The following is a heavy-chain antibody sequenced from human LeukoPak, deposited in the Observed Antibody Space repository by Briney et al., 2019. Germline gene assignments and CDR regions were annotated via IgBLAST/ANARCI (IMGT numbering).Heavy chain of an antibody. D-gene: IGHD1-1*01. V-gene: IGHV3-9*01. J-gene: IGHJ4*02. CDR1: GFDFYLYA. CDR3: VRDGRPLRTDEPWLDY. Sequence: GGSLRLSCAASGFDFYLYAILWVPQGPGESLEWVSGISWNSANIVYADSVKGRFTLSRDNAKKFVFLQMTSLRPEDTAFYYCVRDGRPLRTDEPWLDYWGQGTLVIVSS. CDR2: ISWNSANI.